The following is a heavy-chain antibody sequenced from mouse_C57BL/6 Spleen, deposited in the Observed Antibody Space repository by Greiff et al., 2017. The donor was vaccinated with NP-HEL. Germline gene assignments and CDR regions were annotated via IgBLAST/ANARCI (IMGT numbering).Heavy chain of an antibody. V-gene: IGHV1-15*01. D-gene: IGHD1-1*01. CDR1: GYTFTDYE. Sequence: QVQLQQSGAELVRPGASVTLSCKASGYTFTDYEMHWVKQTPVHGLEWIGAIDPETGGTAYNQKFKGKAILTADKSSSTAYMELRSLTSEDSAVYYCTEVYYYGSIYGAMDYWGQGTSVTVSS. CDR3: TEVYYYGSIYGAMDY. CDR2: IDPETGGT. J-gene: IGHJ4*01.